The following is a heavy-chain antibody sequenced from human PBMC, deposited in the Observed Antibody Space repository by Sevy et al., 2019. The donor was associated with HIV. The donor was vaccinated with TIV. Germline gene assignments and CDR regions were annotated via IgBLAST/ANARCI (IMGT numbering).Heavy chain of an antibody. D-gene: IGHD3-10*01. V-gene: IGHV5-51*01. CDR3: ATLYYYGSGSYTDSFDY. CDR1: GYSFTSYW. Sequence: GESLKISCKGSGYSFTSYWIGWVRQMPGKGLEWMGIIYPGDSDTRYSPSFQGQVTLSADKSISTAYLQRSSLKASDTAMHYCATLYYYGSGSYTDSFDYWGQGTLVTVSS. J-gene: IGHJ4*02. CDR2: IYPGDSDT.